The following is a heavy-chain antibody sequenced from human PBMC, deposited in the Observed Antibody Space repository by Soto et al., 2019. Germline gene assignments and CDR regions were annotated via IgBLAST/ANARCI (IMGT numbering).Heavy chain of an antibody. Sequence: PGGSLRLSCAASGFIFSDYYMAWIRQAPGKGLEWVSDISSGGGAKNVADSVRGRFTISRDNANNSLYLQMNSLRPEDTAVYYCARRLTGRTTGDWFDPWVQGTLVTVSS. D-gene: IGHD1-20*01. J-gene: IGHJ5*02. V-gene: IGHV3-11*01. CDR3: ARRLTGRTTGDWFDP. CDR2: ISSGGGAK. CDR1: GFIFSDYY.